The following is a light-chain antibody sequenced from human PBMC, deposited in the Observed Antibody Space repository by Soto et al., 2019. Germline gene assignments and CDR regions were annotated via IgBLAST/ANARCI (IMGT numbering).Light chain of an antibody. V-gene: IGKV3-20*01. CDR2: GAS. CDR1: QSVSNNY. J-gene: IGKJ5*01. CDR3: PQSAVSPIT. Sequence: GVSQSPGTLSLSPGERATLSYRASQSVSNNYLAWYQQKPGQAPRLLIYGASNRATGIPDRFSGSGSGTDFTLTISRLEPEDFAVFYCPQSAVSPITFAQGTRLAI.